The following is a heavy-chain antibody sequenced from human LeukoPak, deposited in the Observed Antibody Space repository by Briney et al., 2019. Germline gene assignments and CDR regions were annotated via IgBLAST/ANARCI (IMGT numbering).Heavy chain of an antibody. D-gene: IGHD6-25*01. J-gene: IGHJ4*02. CDR2: IKPRSGST. CDR3: ARWKRNRGIAAAVSFFY. V-gene: IGHV1-46*01. CDR1: GYTFSSYY. Sequence: ASVKVSCKASGYTFSSYYMHWVRQAPGPGLEWMGIIKPRSGSTSYAQKFQGRVTMTRDTSTRTAYMELSSLRSEDTTVYYCARWKRNRGIAAAVSFFYWGGETLVTVSS.